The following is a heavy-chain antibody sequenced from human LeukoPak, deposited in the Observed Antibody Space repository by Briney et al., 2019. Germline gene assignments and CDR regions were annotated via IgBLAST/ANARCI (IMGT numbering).Heavy chain of an antibody. Sequence: GGSLRLSCAASGFTFSTYSMNWVRQAPGKGLEWVSYISSSSNTIYYADSLKGRFTVSRDNAKNSLYLQMNSPRVEDTAVYYCAPGYCSSSSCTHYFDYWSQGTLVTVSS. CDR1: GFTFSTYS. CDR2: ISSSSNTI. J-gene: IGHJ4*02. CDR3: APGYCSSSSCTHYFDY. V-gene: IGHV3-48*01. D-gene: IGHD2-2*01.